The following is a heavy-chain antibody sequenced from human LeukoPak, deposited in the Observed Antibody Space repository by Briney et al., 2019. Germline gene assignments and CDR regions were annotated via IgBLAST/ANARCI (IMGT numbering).Heavy chain of an antibody. Sequence: PSQTLSLTCTVSGGSISSGGYYWSWLRQHPGTGLEWIGYIYYSGSTYYNPSLKSRVTISVDTSKNQFSLKLSSVTAADTAVYYCARSTITTVVTPRYYFDYWGQGTLVTVSS. V-gene: IGHV4-31*03. D-gene: IGHD4-23*01. J-gene: IGHJ4*02. CDR2: IYYSGST. CDR1: GGSISSGGYY. CDR3: ARSTITTVVTPRYYFDY.